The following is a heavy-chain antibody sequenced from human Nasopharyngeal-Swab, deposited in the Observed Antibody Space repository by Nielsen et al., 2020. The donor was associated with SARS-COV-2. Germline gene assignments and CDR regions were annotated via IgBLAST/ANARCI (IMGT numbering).Heavy chain of an antibody. Sequence: GESLKISCAASGFTFSSYSMNWVRQAPGKGLEWVSSISSSSSYIYYADSVKGRFTISRDNAKNSLYLQMNSLRAEDTAVYYCARCGGDCYPHDAFDIWGQGTMVTVSS. D-gene: IGHD2-21*02. CDR3: ARCGGDCYPHDAFDI. CDR2: ISSSSSYI. V-gene: IGHV3-21*01. J-gene: IGHJ3*02. CDR1: GFTFSSYS.